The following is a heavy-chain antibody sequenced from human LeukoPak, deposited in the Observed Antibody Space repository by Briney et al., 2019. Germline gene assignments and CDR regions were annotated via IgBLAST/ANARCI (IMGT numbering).Heavy chain of an antibody. CDR3: ARGDGGLDY. Sequence: SGGSLRLSCAASGFTFSSYAMSWVRQAPGKGLEWVPVIYSGGSTYYADSVKGRFTISRDNSKNTLYLQMNSLRAEDTAVYYCARGDGGLDYWGQGTLVTVSS. CDR2: IYSGGST. J-gene: IGHJ4*02. D-gene: IGHD3-10*01. CDR1: GFTFSSYA. V-gene: IGHV3-53*01.